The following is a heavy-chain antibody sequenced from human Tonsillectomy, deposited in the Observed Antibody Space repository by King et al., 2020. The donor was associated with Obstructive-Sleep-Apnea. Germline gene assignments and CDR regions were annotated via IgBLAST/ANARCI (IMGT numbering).Heavy chain of an antibody. D-gene: IGHD4-23*01. V-gene: IGHV3-21*01. J-gene: IGHJ4*02. CDR2: LSSSSSFI. CDR3: ARDLIADYGGLHYYFDY. CDR1: GFTFSSYR. Sequence: VQLVESGGGLVKPGGSLRLSCAASGFTFSSYRMKWVRQAPGEGLEWVSSLSSSSSFIYYADSVKGRFTISRDNAKKSLYLQMNSLRAEETAVYYCARDLIADYGGLHYYFDYWGQGTLVTVSS.